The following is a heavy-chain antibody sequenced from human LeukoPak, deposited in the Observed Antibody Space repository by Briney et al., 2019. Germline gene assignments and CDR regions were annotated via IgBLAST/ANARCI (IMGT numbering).Heavy chain of an antibody. Sequence: GGSLRLSCGASGFTFSSYGMHWVRQAPGKGLEWVAFIRYDGSNKYYADSVKGRFTISRDNSKNTLYVQMNSLRAEDTAVYYCAKDPDCTSGVCYTFFDYWGQGTLVTVSS. CDR3: AKDPDCTSGVCYTFFDY. J-gene: IGHJ4*02. CDR2: IRYDGSNK. CDR1: GFTFSSYG. V-gene: IGHV3-30*02. D-gene: IGHD2-8*01.